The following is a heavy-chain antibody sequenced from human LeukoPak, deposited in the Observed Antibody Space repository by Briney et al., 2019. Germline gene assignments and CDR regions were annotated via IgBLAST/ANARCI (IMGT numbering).Heavy chain of an antibody. V-gene: IGHV5-51*04. Sequence: GEALNITRKGSGYSFTRHWIGWGRQMPGKGQEWMGIIYPGDSDTRYSTSFQGQVTISADKPISTAYLQWSSLKASDTAMYYCALLGYCSSTSCYPGDYGMDVWGQGTTVTVSS. CDR1: GYSFTRHW. D-gene: IGHD2-2*01. J-gene: IGHJ6*02. CDR3: ALLGYCSSTSCYPGDYGMDV. CDR2: IYPGDSDT.